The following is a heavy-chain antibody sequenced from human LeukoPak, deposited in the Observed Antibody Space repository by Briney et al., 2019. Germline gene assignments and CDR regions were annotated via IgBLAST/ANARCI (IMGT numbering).Heavy chain of an antibody. Sequence: PSETLSLTCAVYGGSFSGYYWSWIRQPPGKGLEWIGEINHSGSTNYNPSLKSRVTISVDTSKNQFSLKLSSVTAADTAVYYCARGGGSWYIDYWGQGTLVTVSS. D-gene: IGHD2-15*01. V-gene: IGHV4-34*01. CDR2: INHSGST. CDR1: GGSFSGYY. J-gene: IGHJ4*02. CDR3: ARGGGSWYIDY.